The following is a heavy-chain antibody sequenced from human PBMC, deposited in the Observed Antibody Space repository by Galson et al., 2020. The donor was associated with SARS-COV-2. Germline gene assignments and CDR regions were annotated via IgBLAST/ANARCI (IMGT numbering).Heavy chain of an antibody. CDR2: MNPNSGNT. V-gene: IGHV1-8*01. J-gene: IGHJ3*02. Sequence: ASVKVSCKASGYTFTSYDINWVRQATGQGLEWMGWMNPNSGNTGYAQKFQGRVTMTRNTSISTAYMELSCLRSEDTAVYYCARGPQWYYDILTGYILDAFDIWGQGTMVTVSS. CDR1: GYTFTSYD. CDR3: ARGPQWYYDILTGYILDAFDI. D-gene: IGHD3-9*01.